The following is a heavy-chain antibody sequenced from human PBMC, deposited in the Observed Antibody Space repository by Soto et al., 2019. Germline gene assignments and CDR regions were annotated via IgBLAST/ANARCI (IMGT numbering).Heavy chain of an antibody. D-gene: IGHD6-13*01. Sequence: QVQLQESGPGLVKPSGTLSLTCAVSGGSISSSNWWSWVRQLPGKGMEWIGEIYHSGSTNYNPSLKSRVPTSVNKSKNQFSQKLSSVTAADTAVYYCARARSSSPPYFNYWGQGTLVTVSS. CDR3: ARARSSSPPYFNY. J-gene: IGHJ4*02. V-gene: IGHV4-4*02. CDR2: IYHSGST. CDR1: GGSISSSNW.